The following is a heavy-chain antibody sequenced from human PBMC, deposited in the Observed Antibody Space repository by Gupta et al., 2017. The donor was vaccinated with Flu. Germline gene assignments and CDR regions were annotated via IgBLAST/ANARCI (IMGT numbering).Heavy chain of an antibody. J-gene: IGHJ6*03. Sequence: GRQAPGMGLEWVAVISNDGNDKYYADSVKGRFTTSRDNSKNTLFLQMASLRAVDTAVYSCAREVAGESSAFGYYYYYYMDVWGKGTTGTVSS. V-gene: IGHV3-30*03. CDR3: AREVAGESSAFGYYYYYYMDV. D-gene: IGHD6-6*01. CDR2: ISNDGNDK.